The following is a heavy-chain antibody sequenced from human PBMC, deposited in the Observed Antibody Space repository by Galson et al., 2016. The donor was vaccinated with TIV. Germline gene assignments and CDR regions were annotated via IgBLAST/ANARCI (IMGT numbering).Heavy chain of an antibody. CDR1: GITSRSYW. V-gene: IGHV3-7*01. J-gene: IGHJ4*02. D-gene: IGHD6-19*01. Sequence: SLRLSCAASGITSRSYWLSWVRQAPGKGLEWVANIKEDGTEKYYVDSVKGRFTISRDNNATNSLYLQMNSLRDEDTAVYYCERDSSGWSFDYWGQGTLVTVSS. CDR2: IKEDGTEK. CDR3: ERDSSGWSFDY.